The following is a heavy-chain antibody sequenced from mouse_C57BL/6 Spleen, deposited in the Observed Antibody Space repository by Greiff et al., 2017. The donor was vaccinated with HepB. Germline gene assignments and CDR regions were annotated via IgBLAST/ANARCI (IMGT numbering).Heavy chain of an antibody. CDR1: GYTFTSYW. CDR3: ARAVVAPYYFDY. Sequence: QVQLKQPGAELVKPGASVKLSCKASGYTFTSYWMQWVKQRPGQGLEWIGEIDPSDSYTNYNQKFKGKATLTVDTSSSTAYMQLSSLTSEDSAVYYCARAVVAPYYFDYWGQGTTLTVSS. D-gene: IGHD1-1*01. J-gene: IGHJ2*01. V-gene: IGHV1-50*01. CDR2: IDPSDSYT.